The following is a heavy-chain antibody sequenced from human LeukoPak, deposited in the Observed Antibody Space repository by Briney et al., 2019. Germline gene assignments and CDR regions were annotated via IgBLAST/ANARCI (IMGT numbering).Heavy chain of an antibody. CDR3: ARGGLKYSSFSY. CDR2: IIPILGIA. D-gene: IGHD6-6*01. V-gene: IGHV1-69*04. CDR1: GGTFTSYA. J-gene: IGHJ4*02. Sequence: GASVKVSCKASGGTFTSYAISWVRQAPGQGLEWMGRIIPILGIANYAQKFQGRVTITADKSTSTAYMELSGLRSEDTAVYYCARGGLKYSSFSYWGQGTLVTVSS.